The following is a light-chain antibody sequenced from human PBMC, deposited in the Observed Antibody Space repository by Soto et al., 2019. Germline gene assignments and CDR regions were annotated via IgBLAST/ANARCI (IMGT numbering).Light chain of an antibody. J-gene: IGKJ4*01. CDR3: QQYKAWPPLT. V-gene: IGKV3D-15*01. Sequence: EIVMTQSPATLSVSPGETATLSCRASQSVGSAVAWYQHKPGQAPRLLIVGASIRATGVPGRLSGGGSGTEFALTISSLQSEDFAVYYCQQYKAWPPLTFGGGTTVEIK. CDR2: GAS. CDR1: QSVGSA.